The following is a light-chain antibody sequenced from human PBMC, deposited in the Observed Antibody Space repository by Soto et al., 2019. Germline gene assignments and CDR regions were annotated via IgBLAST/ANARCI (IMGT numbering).Light chain of an antibody. CDR2: RAS. J-gene: IGKJ2*01. Sequence: DIQMSQSPPSLSASVGDRVTITCQASQDISNNLNRYQHKPGKAPKLLIFRASNLETGVPSRFSGGGSGTHFTFTISSLQPEDIATYYCQQYDNLPSYTFGPGTKLEIK. CDR3: QQYDNLPSYT. V-gene: IGKV1-33*01. CDR1: QDISNN.